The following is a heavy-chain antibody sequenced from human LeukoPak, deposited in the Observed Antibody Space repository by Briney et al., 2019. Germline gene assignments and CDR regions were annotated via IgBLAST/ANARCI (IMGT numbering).Heavy chain of an antibody. J-gene: IGHJ3*02. D-gene: IGHD3-9*01. V-gene: IGHV3-23*01. CDR3: AKGVGSYYDILTGLAPGAFDT. Sequence: PGGSLRLSCAASGFTFSSYAMSWVRQAPGKGLEWVSAISGSGGSTYYADSVKGRFTISRDNSKNTLYLQMNSLRAEDTAVYYCAKGVGSYYDILTGLAPGAFDTWGQGTMVTVSS. CDR1: GFTFSSYA. CDR2: ISGSGGST.